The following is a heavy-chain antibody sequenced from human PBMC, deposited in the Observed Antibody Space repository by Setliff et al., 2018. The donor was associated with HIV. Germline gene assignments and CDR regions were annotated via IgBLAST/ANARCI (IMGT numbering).Heavy chain of an antibody. D-gene: IGHD6-13*01. CDR1: GFTFSSYW. V-gene: IGHV3-7*03. CDR3: ARGRRQQLLWYFDL. J-gene: IGHJ2*01. Sequence: HPGGSLRLSCAASGFTFSSYWMSWVRQAPGKGLEWVANIKQDGSEKYYVDSVKGRFTISRDNAKNSLYLQMNSLRAEDTAVYYCARGRRQQLLWYFDLWGRGTLVTVSS. CDR2: IKQDGSEK.